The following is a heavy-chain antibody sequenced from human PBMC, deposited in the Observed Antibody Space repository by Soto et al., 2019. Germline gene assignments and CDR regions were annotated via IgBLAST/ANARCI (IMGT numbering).Heavy chain of an antibody. V-gene: IGHV1-18*04. CDR2: ISAYNGNK. CDR3: ARTGGGMAARPLEY. J-gene: IGHJ4*02. CDR1: GYMFTTYG. Sequence: GASVKVSCKASGYMFTTYGISWVRQAPGQGFEWMAWISAYNGNKKYAQKFQDRVTMTIHTSSTTVSMELRNLTSDDTAIYYCARTGGGMAARPLEYWGQGTLVTVSS. D-gene: IGHD6-6*01.